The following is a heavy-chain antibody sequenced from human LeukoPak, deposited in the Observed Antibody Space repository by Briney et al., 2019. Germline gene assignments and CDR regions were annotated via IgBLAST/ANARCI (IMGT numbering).Heavy chain of an antibody. Sequence: GGSLRLSCAASGFTFSSYAVSWVRQAPGKGLEWVSAISGSGGSTYYADSVRGRFTISRDNTMNSLYLQMSSLRAEDTAVYYCATDRGWRTSGYYLYYFEYWGQGTLVTYSS. D-gene: IGHD3-3*01. J-gene: IGHJ4*02. CDR2: ISGSGGST. CDR3: ATDRGWRTSGYYLYYFEY. V-gene: IGHV3-23*01. CDR1: GFTFSSYA.